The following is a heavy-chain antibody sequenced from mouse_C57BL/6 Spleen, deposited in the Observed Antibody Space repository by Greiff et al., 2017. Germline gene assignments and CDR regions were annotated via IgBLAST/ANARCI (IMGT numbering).Heavy chain of an antibody. CDR2: IDPSDSCT. Sequence: QVQLQQPGAELVKPGASVKLSCKASGYTFTSYWMQWVKQRPGQGLEWIGEIDPSDSCTNSNQKFKGKATLTVDTSSSTAYMQLSSLTSEDSAVYYCARLDSSGYGYWGQGTTLTVSS. V-gene: IGHV1-50*01. CDR1: GYTFTSYW. J-gene: IGHJ2*01. D-gene: IGHD3-2*02. CDR3: ARLDSSGYGY.